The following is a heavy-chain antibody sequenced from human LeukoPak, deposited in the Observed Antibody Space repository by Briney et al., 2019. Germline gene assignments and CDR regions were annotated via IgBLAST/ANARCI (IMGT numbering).Heavy chain of an antibody. CDR3: ARQGIYGEYY. J-gene: IGHJ4*02. V-gene: IGHV4-39*01. CDR2: IYYSGST. Sequence: SETLSLTCTVSGGSISSSSYYWGWIRQPPGKGLEWIGSIYYSGSTYYNPSLKSRVTISVDTSKNQFSLKLSSVTAADTAVYYCARQGIYGEYYWGQGTLVTVSS. CDR1: GGSISSSSYY. D-gene: IGHD3-10*01.